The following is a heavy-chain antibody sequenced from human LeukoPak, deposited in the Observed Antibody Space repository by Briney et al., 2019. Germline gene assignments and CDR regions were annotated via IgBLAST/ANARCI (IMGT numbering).Heavy chain of an antibody. J-gene: IGHJ4*02. CDR2: IIPIFGTA. V-gene: IGHV1-69*13. Sequence: ASVKVSCKASGGTFSSYAISWVRQAPGQGLEWMGGIIPIFGTANYAQKFQGRVTITADESTSTAYMELGSLRSEDTAVYYCARVGGYYDSSGYDYWGQGTLVTVSS. CDR1: GGTFSSYA. D-gene: IGHD3-22*01. CDR3: ARVGGYYDSSGYDY.